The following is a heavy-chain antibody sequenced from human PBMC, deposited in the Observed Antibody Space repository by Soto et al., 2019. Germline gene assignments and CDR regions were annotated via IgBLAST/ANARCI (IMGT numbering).Heavy chain of an antibody. D-gene: IGHD2-21*01. CDR3: ARECGGDCYSVYSYYYYMDV. CDR1: GFTFSSYW. CDR2: INSDGSST. J-gene: IGHJ6*03. Sequence: GGSLRLSCAASGFTFSSYWMHWVRQAPGKGLVWVSRINSDGSSTSYADSVKGRFTISRDNAKNTLYLQMNSLRAEDTAVYYCARECGGDCYSVYSYYYYMDVWGKGTTVTVSS. V-gene: IGHV3-74*01.